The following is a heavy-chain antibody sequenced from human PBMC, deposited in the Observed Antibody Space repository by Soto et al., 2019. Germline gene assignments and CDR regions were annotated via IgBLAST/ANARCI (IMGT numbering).Heavy chain of an antibody. Sequence: VGSLRLSCAASGFTFSSYAMSWVRQAPGKGLEWVSAISGSGGSTYYADSVKGRFTISRDNSKNTLYLQMNSLGAEDTAVYYCAKDHRRLVIMYYFDYWGQGTLVTVSS. D-gene: IGHD3-9*01. CDR1: GFTFSSYA. V-gene: IGHV3-23*01. CDR2: ISGSGGST. J-gene: IGHJ4*02. CDR3: AKDHRRLVIMYYFDY.